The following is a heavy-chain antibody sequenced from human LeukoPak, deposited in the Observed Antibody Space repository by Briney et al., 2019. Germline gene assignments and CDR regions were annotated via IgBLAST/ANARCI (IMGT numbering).Heavy chain of an antibody. D-gene: IGHD3-9*01. V-gene: IGHV1-69*13. J-gene: IGHJ5*02. CDR2: IIPVFGTT. Sequence: ASVKVSCKASGYTFTSYGISWVRQAPGQGLEWMGGIIPVFGTTNYAREFQGRVTITADESTSTAYMELSSLRFEDTAVYYCARAETKYYDILTGYLTYNWFDPWGQGTLVTVSS. CDR1: GYTFTSYG. CDR3: ARAETKYYDILTGYLTYNWFDP.